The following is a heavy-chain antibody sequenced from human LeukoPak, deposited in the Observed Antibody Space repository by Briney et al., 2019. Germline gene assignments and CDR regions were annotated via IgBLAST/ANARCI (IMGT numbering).Heavy chain of an antibody. D-gene: IGHD2-15*01. CDR1: GFTFDDYG. CDR2: IKWNGGST. V-gene: IGHV3-20*04. J-gene: IGHJ4*02. CDR3: ARDGGDCSGDSCYVDY. Sequence: GGSLRLSCAASGFTFDDYGMSWVRQAPGKGLEWVSSIKWNGGSTGYADSVKGRFTISRDNAKNSLYLQTNSLRAEDTALYYCARDGGDCSGDSCYVDYWGQGTLVTVSS.